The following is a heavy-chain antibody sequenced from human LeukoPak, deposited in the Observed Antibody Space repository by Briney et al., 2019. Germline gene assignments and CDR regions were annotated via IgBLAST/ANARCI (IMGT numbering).Heavy chain of an antibody. V-gene: IGHV1-46*01. Sequence: ASVKVSCKASGYTFTSYYMHWVRQAPGQGLEWLGIINPSGGSTSYAQKFQGRVTMTRDTSTSTVYMELSSLRSEDTAVYYCASYDSSGYYLDYWGQGTLVTVSS. CDR2: INPSGGST. J-gene: IGHJ4*02. CDR1: GYTFTSYY. D-gene: IGHD3-22*01. CDR3: ASYDSSGYYLDY.